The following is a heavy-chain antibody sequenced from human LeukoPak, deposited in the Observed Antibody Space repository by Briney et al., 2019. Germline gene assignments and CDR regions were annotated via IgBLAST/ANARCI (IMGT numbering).Heavy chain of an antibody. CDR1: GGSISSYY. J-gene: IGHJ6*02. V-gene: IGHV4-59*08. CDR2: IYYSGGT. Sequence: SETLSLTCTVSGGSISSYYWSWIRQPPGKGLEWIGYIYYSGGTNYNPSLKSRVTISVDTSKNQFSLKLSSVTAADTAVYYCARLGLYGSGSYYNPSPYYYYGMDVWGQGTTVTVSS. CDR3: ARLGLYGSGSYYNPSPYYYYGMDV. D-gene: IGHD3-10*01.